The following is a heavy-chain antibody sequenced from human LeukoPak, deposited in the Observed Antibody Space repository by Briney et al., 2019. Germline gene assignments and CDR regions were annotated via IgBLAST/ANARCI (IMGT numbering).Heavy chain of an antibody. CDR2: ISGSGGST. J-gene: IGHJ4*02. V-gene: IGHV3-23*01. Sequence: GGSLRLSCAASGFTFSSYAMSWVRQAPGKGLEWVSAISGSGGSTYYADSVKGRFTISRDNSKNTLYLQMNSLRAEDTAVYYCAKFGEYYDFWSGYSYYFDYWGQGTLVTVSS. CDR1: GFTFSSYA. D-gene: IGHD3-3*01. CDR3: AKFGEYYDFWSGYSYYFDY.